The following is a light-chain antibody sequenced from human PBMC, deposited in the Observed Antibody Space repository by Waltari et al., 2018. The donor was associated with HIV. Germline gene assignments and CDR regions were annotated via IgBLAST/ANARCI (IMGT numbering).Light chain of an antibody. CDR2: GAS. CDR3: QQYGSSSWT. J-gene: IGKJ1*01. CDR1: QSVSSSN. Sequence: EIVLTQSPGTLSLSPGERATLSCRASQSVSSSNLAWYQQKPGQAPRLLIYGASSRATGIRDRFSGSGSGTDFTLTISRLEPEDFAVYYCQQYGSSSWTFGQGTKVEIK. V-gene: IGKV3-20*01.